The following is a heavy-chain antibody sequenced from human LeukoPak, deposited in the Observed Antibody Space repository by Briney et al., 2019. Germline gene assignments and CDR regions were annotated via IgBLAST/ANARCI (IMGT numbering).Heavy chain of an antibody. D-gene: IGHD6-19*01. J-gene: IGHJ3*01. V-gene: IGHV4-59*01. Sequence: KTSETLSLTCTVSGGSITGYYWSWIRQPPGKGLEYIGYIYYSGSTNYNPSLKSRLTISLDTSKNQFSLKLTSVTAADTALYYCARGLPGYSGGDDAFDVWGQGTVVIVSS. CDR1: GGSITGYY. CDR3: ARGLPGYSGGDDAFDV. CDR2: IYYSGST.